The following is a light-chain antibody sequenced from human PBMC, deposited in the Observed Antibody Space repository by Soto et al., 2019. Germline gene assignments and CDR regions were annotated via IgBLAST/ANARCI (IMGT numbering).Light chain of an antibody. J-gene: IGLJ2*01. CDR3: LLSYSGAWGV. CDR2: DTS. V-gene: IGLV7-46*01. CDR1: TGAVTSGHY. Sequence: QAVVTQEPSLTVSPGGTVTLTCGSSTGAVTSGHYPYWFQQKPGQAPRTLIYDTSNKHSWTPARFSGSLLGGKAALTLSGAQPEDEAEYYCLLSYSGAWGVFDGGTKLTVL.